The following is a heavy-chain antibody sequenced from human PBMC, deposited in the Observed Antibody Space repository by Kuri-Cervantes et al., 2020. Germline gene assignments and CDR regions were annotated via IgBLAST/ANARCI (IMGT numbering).Heavy chain of an antibody. Sequence: ASVKVSCKASGYTFTSYYMHWVRQAPGQGLERMGIINPSGGSTSYAQKFQGRVTMTRDTSTSTVYMELSSLRSEDTAVYYCAREGIAVAGHGGYDYWGQGTLVTVSS. CDR3: AREGIAVAGHGGYDY. V-gene: IGHV1-46*01. CDR2: INPSGGST. J-gene: IGHJ4*02. CDR1: GYTFTSYY. D-gene: IGHD6-19*01.